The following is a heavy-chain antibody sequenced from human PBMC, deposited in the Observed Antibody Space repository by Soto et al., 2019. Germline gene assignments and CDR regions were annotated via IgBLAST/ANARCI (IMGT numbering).Heavy chain of an antibody. Sequence: ASVKVSCKTSGGSFNSFSVTWVRQAPGQGLEWVGRIIPVLGLTAYAQKFQGRITISADKSTSTAYMELSGLTSEDTAVYYYATDKDNTYEFWGQGTLVTVSS. CDR1: GGSFNSFS. CDR2: IIPVLGLT. J-gene: IGHJ4*02. CDR3: ATDKDNTYEF. D-gene: IGHD3-3*01. V-gene: IGHV1-69*04.